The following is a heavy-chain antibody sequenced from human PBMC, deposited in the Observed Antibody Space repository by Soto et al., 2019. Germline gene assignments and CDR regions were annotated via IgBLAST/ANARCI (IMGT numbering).Heavy chain of an antibody. V-gene: IGHV1-2*04. CDR3: ERASGCVTNTAGRVFSMDV. D-gene: IGHD5-12*01. J-gene: IGHJ6*02. CDR2: INPNSGGT. Sequence: ASVKVSCKASGYTFTGYYMHWVRQAPGQGLEWMGWINPNSGGTNYAQKFQGWVTMTRDTSISTAYKELSRLRSDISAVYSCERASGCVTNTAGRVFSMDVWGQGTRVTVSS. CDR1: GYTFTGYY.